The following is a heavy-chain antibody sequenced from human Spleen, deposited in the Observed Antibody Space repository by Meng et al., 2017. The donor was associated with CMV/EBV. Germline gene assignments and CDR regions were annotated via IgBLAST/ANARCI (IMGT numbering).Heavy chain of an antibody. D-gene: IGHD1-26*01. CDR1: GGSISSSSYY. CDR3: ARDPLGGATDY. Sequence: QVQLPQWGAGLLKPSETMSHTCTVVGGSISSSSYYWGWIRQPPGKGLEWIGSIYYSGSTYYNPSLKSRVTISVDTSKNQFSLKLSSVTAADTAVYYCARDPLGGATDYWGQGTLVTVSS. V-gene: IGHV4-39*07. J-gene: IGHJ4*02. CDR2: IYYSGST.